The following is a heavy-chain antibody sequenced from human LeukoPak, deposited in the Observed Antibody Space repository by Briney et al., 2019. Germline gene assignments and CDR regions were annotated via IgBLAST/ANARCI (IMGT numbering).Heavy chain of an antibody. J-gene: IGHJ6*03. CDR1: GYTFTDYY. Sequence: ASVKVSCKASGYTFTDYYLHWVRQAPGQGLEWMGWINPNSGGTNFAQKFQGRVTMTRDMSTSTVYMELSSLRSEDTAVYYCARATYYYMDVWGKGTTVTVSS. CDR3: ARATYYYMDV. CDR2: INPNSGGT. V-gene: IGHV1-2*02. D-gene: IGHD1-26*01.